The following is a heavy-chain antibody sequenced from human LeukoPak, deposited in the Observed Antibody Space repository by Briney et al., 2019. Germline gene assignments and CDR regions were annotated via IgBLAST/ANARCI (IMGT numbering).Heavy chain of an antibody. CDR3: ARGADSSGWYYMDV. Sequence: GGSLRLSCAASGFTFSSYGMHWVRQAPGKGLEWVAVIWYDGSNKYYADSVKGRFTISRDNSKNTLYLQMNSLRAEDTAVYYCARGADSSGWYYMDVWGKGTTVTVSS. CDR2: IWYDGSNK. CDR1: GFTFSSYG. V-gene: IGHV3-33*01. J-gene: IGHJ6*03. D-gene: IGHD6-19*01.